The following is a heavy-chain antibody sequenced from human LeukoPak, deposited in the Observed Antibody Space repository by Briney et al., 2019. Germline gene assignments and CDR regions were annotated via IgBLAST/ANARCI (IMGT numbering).Heavy chain of an antibody. CDR1: GYSISSGYY. Sequence: PSETLSLTCAVSGYSISSGYYWGWIRQPPGKGLEWIGYIYYSGSTNYNPSLKSRVTISVDTSKNQFSLKLSSVTAADTAVYYCARMTTGYYYYMDVWGKGTTVTVSS. J-gene: IGHJ6*03. CDR3: ARMTTGYYYYMDV. CDR2: IYYSGST. D-gene: IGHD4-11*01. V-gene: IGHV4-61*01.